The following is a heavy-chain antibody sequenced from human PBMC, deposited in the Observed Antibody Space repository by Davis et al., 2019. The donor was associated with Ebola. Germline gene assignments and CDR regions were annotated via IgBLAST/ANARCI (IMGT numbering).Heavy chain of an antibody. CDR1: VITFSSYA. V-gene: IGHV3-21*01. D-gene: IGHD3-16*01. J-gene: IGHJ6*02. CDR3: ARGLQTRWRVGWGMDV. Sequence: GGSLRLSCTDSVITFSSYAMTWVRQAPGKGLEWVSSISSSSSYIYYADSVKGRFTISRDNAKNSLYLQMNSLRAEDTAVYYCARGLQTRWRVGWGMDVWGQGTTVTVSS. CDR2: ISSSSSYI.